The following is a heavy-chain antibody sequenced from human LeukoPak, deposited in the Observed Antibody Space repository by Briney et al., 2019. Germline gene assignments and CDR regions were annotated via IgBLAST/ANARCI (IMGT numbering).Heavy chain of an antibody. J-gene: IGHJ6*02. CDR2: IHRSGSP. CDR1: LDSTTSNF. V-gene: IGHV4-59*12. CDR3: ARDETYYYGSGSYYCYYYGMDV. Sequence: SETLSLTCTVSLDSTTSNFWSWVRQPPGKGLEWIGKIHRSGSPNYNPSLQSRVTISIDRSRNQIALELSSVTAADTAVYYCARDETYYYGSGSYYCYYYGMDVWGQGTTVTVSS. D-gene: IGHD3-10*01.